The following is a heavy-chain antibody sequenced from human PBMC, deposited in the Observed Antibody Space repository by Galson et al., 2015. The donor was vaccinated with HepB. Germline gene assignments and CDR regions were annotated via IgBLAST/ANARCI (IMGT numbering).Heavy chain of an antibody. CDR2: TYYRSNWYN. J-gene: IGHJ3*02. Sequence: CAISGDSVSSNSATWNWIRQSPSRGLEWLGRTYYRSNWYNDYTLSVKSRITINPDTSKNQFSLHLNSVTPEDTALYYCARRENAFDIWGQGTMVTVSS. D-gene: IGHD1-26*01. V-gene: IGHV6-1*01. CDR3: ARRENAFDI. CDR1: GDSVSSNSAT.